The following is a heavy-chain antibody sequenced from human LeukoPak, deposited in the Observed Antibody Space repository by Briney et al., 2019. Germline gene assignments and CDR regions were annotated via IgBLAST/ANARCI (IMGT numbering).Heavy chain of an antibody. V-gene: IGHV3-66*01. J-gene: IGHJ4*02. D-gene: IGHD2-15*01. CDR2: IYSGGST. Sequence: GGSLRLSCAASGFTVSSNYMSWVRQAPGKGLEWVSVIYSGGSTYYADSVKGRFTIPRDNSKNTLYLQMNSLRAEDTAVYYCARDPGYCSGGSCYSFLYWGQGTLVTVSS. CDR1: GFTVSSNY. CDR3: ARDPGYCSGGSCYSFLY.